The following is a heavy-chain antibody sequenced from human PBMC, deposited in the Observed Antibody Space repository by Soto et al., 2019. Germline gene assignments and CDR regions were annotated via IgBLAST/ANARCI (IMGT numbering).Heavy chain of an antibody. CDR3: ASKRIRYFDCLGRRNWFDP. CDR2: INHSGST. V-gene: IGHV4-34*01. CDR1: GGSFSGYY. Sequence: QVQLQQWGAGLLKPSETLSLTCAVYGGSFSGYYWSWIRQPPGKGLEWIGEINHSGSTNYNPSLKSRVTIAVDTSKNQFSLKLSSVTAADTAVYYCASKRIRYFDCLGRRNWFDPWGQGTLVTVSS. J-gene: IGHJ5*02. D-gene: IGHD3-9*01.